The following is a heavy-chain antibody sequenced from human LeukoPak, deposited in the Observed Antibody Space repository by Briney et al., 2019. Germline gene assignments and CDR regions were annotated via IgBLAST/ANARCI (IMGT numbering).Heavy chain of an antibody. CDR1: GFTFSSYG. Sequence: GRSLRLSCAASGFTFSSYGMHWVRQAPGKGLEWVSAISGSGGSTYYADSVKGRFTISRDNSKNTLYLQMNSLRAEDTAVYYCAKDMVIAAAGNYYYYYGMDVWGQGTTVTVSS. CDR3: AKDMVIAAAGNYYYYYGMDV. V-gene: IGHV3-23*01. CDR2: ISGSGGST. D-gene: IGHD6-13*01. J-gene: IGHJ6*02.